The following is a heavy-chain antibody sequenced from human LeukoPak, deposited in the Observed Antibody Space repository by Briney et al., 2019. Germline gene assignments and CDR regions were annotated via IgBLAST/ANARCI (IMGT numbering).Heavy chain of an antibody. V-gene: IGHV3-33*01. J-gene: IGHJ6*02. CDR3: ARAPYYYDSSGYRPRINYYYGMDV. D-gene: IGHD3-22*01. CDR1: GFTFSSYG. CDR2: IWYDGTNK. Sequence: GGSLRLSCAASGFTFSSYGMHWVRQAPGKGLEWVAVIWYDGTNKYYADSVKGRFTISRDNSKNTLYLQMNSLRAEDTAVYYCARAPYYYDSSGYRPRINYYYGMDVWGQGTTVTVSS.